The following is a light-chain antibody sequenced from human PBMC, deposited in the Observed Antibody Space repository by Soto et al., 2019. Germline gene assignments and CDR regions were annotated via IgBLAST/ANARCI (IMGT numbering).Light chain of an antibody. CDR3: QKYNSYPWT. J-gene: IGKJ1*01. Sequence: DIQMTQSPSTLSASVGDRVTITCRASHSISSWLAWYQQRPGKAPHLLIYDASTLESGVPSRFSGSGSGTEFTLTISSLQPDDFATYYCQKYNSYPWTFGQGTKVEIK. CDR1: HSISSW. V-gene: IGKV1-5*01. CDR2: DAS.